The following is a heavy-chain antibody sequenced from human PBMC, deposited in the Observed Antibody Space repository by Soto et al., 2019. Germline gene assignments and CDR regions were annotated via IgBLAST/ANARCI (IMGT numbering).Heavy chain of an antibody. V-gene: IGHV4-30-2*01. CDR1: AGSITIGGYC. Sequence: SNNLSLTCTLYAGSITIGGYCSSWLRQPPGHGLEWIGYICHSGNTYYNPSLKSRVTTSLDRSKNQFSLNLSSVTAADTAVYYCARVWFGESSWFDPWGQGTLVTVS. CDR2: ICHSGNT. D-gene: IGHD3-10*01. CDR3: ARVWFGESSWFDP. J-gene: IGHJ5*02.